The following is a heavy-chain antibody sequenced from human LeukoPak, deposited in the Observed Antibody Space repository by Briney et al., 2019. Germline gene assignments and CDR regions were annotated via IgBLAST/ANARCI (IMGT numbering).Heavy chain of an antibody. CDR2: ISSGRTTI. CDR3: ARGGGLDV. Sequence: GGSLRLSCAASGFIFSSYSVNWVRQTPGKGLEWISYISSGRTTIYYADSVKGRFTISRDNAKNSLYLQMSNLRAEDTAVYFCARGGGLDVWGQGATVTVSS. J-gene: IGHJ6*02. D-gene: IGHD3-16*01. V-gene: IGHV3-48*04. CDR1: GFIFSSYS.